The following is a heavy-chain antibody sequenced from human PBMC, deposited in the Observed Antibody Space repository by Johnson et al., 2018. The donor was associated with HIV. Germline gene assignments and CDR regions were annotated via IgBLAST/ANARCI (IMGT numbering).Heavy chain of an antibody. CDR3: ARGRKDIAVVDGLDTDAFDI. D-gene: IGHD2-2*01. CDR2: ISGSGGST. J-gene: IGHJ3*02. CDR1: GFTFSGYG. Sequence: QVQLVESGGGVVQPGRSLRLSCAASGFTFSGYGMHWVRQAPGKGLEWVSAISGSGGSTYYADSVKGRFTISRDSSKNTLYLQMNSLRHDDTAVYYCARGRKDIAVVDGLDTDAFDIWGKGTMVTVSS. V-gene: IGHV3-NL1*01.